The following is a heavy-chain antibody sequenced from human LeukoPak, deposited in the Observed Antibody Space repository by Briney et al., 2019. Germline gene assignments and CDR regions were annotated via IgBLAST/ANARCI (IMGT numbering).Heavy chain of an antibody. J-gene: IGHJ4*02. CDR3: ARGPAWYFNY. CDR1: GGSISSYY. Sequence: SETLSLTRTVSGGSISSYYWSWIRQPPGKGLQWIGYIYYSGSANYNPSLMSRAAISEDTSKNQVSLKLSSVTAADTAIYYCARGPAWYFNYWGQGTLVTVSS. CDR2: IYYSGSA. V-gene: IGHV4-59*01.